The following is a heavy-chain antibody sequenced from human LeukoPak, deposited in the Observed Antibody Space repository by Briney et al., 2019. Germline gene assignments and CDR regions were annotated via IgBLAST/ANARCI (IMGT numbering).Heavy chain of an antibody. Sequence: GGSLRLSCAASGFTLRSYDMHWVRQATGKGLEWVSGIGTAGEIYYPGSVKGRFTISRENAKNSLYLQMNSLRAGDTAVYYCARAAYSSTWYSRYFDLWGRGTLVTVSS. CDR3: ARAAYSSTWYSRYFDL. CDR1: GFTLRSYD. D-gene: IGHD6-13*01. J-gene: IGHJ2*01. CDR2: IGTAGEI. V-gene: IGHV3-13*01.